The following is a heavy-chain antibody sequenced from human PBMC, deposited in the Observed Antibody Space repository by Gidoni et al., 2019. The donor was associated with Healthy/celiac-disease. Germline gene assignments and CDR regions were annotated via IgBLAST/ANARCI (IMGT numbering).Heavy chain of an antibody. D-gene: IGHD6-13*01. CDR3: ARAIAAAGSAGDYYYYGMDV. J-gene: IGHJ6*02. V-gene: IGHV4-34*01. Sequence: QVQLQQWGAGLLKPSETLSLTCAVYVGSFSGYYCSWIRQPPGKGLEWIGEINHSGSTNYNPSLKSRVTISVDTSKNQFSLKLSSVTAADTAVYYCARAIAAAGSAGDYYYYGMDVWGQGTTVTVSS. CDR2: INHSGST. CDR1: VGSFSGYY.